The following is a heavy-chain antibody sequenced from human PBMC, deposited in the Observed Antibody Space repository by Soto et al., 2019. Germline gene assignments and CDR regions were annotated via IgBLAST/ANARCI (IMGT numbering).Heavy chain of an antibody. Sequence: QLRLQESGPGLVKPSETLSLTCAVSGVSISSSSYYWGWIRQPPGKGLEWIGNIYYSGSTYYNPSLKSRVTISVDTSKNQFSLKLSSVTAAETALYCCVRLNGRNVVANWGQGTLVTVSS. D-gene: IGHD5-12*01. J-gene: IGHJ4*02. V-gene: IGHV4-39*07. CDR1: GVSISSSSYY. CDR2: IYYSGST. CDR3: VRLNGRNVVAN.